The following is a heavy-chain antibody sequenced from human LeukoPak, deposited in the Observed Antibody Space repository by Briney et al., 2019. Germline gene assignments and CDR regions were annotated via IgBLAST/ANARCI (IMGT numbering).Heavy chain of an antibody. CDR1: GCSISSNNW. CDR3: AREATMVRGVITYYYSGMDV. J-gene: IGHJ6*04. D-gene: IGHD3-10*01. Sequence: SETLSLTCAVSGCSISSNNWWCWVRQPPGKGLEWIGEIYHGGSTNYNPSLKGRVTISVDKSKNQFSLKLSSVTAADTAVYYCAREATMVRGVITYYYSGMDVWGKGATVTVSS. CDR2: IYHGGST. V-gene: IGHV4-4*02.